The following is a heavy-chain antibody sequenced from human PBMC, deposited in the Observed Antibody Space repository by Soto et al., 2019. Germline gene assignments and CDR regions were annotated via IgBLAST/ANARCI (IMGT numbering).Heavy chain of an antibody. CDR1: GGTFSSYA. CDR3: ARGSYYYDSSGYYYPEGHFDY. V-gene: IGHV1-69*01. J-gene: IGHJ4*02. D-gene: IGHD3-22*01. CDR2: IIPIFGTA. Sequence: QVQLVQSGAEVKKPWSSVKVSCKASGGTFSSYAISWVRQAPGQGLEWMGGIIPIFGTANYAQKFQGRVTITADESTSTAYMELSSLRSEDTAVYYCARGSYYYDSSGYYYPEGHFDYWGQGTLVTVSS.